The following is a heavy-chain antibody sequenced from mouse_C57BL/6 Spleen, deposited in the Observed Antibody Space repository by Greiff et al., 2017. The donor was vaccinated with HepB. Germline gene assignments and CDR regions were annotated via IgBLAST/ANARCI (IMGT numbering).Heavy chain of an antibody. CDR3: ARFGGCGSSTYWYFDV. CDR1: GYTFTSYW. J-gene: IGHJ1*03. V-gene: IGHV1-69*01. CDR2: IDPSDSYT. Sequence: QVQLQQPGAELVMPGASVKLSCKASGYTFTSYWMHWVKQRPGQGLEWIGEIDPSDSYTNYNQKFKGKSTLTVDKSSSTAYMQLSSLTSEDSAVYYCARFGGCGSSTYWYFDVWGTGTTVTVSS. D-gene: IGHD1-1*01.